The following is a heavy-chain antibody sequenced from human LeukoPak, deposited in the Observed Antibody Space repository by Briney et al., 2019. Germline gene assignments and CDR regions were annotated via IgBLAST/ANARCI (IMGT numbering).Heavy chain of an antibody. CDR1: GFIFSHYG. D-gene: IGHD7-27*01. CDR2: ITSRSTT. CDR3: AKDGNWARFED. Sequence: GGSLRLSCEASGFIFSHYGRNWVRQAPGKGLEWVSGITSRSTTYYADSVKGRFTISRDNSENMVWLQINSPTAEDTATYYCAKDGNWARFEDWGQGTLVTVSS. J-gene: IGHJ4*02. V-gene: IGHV3-23*01.